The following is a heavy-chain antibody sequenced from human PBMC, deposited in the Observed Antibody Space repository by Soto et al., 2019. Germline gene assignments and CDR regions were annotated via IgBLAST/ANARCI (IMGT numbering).Heavy chain of an antibody. V-gene: IGHV1-69*13. CDR3: ARDRDRYSSKGNFDY. CDR1: GGTFSSYA. J-gene: IGHJ4*02. CDR2: IIPIFGTA. D-gene: IGHD6-13*01. Sequence: ASVKVSCKASGGTFSSYAISWVRQAPGQGLEWMGGIIPIFGTANYAQKFQGRVTITADESTSTAYMELSSLRSEDTAVYYCARDRDRYSSKGNFDYWGQGTLVTVSS.